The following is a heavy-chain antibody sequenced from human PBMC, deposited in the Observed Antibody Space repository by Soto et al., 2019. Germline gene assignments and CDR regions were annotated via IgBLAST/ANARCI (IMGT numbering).Heavy chain of an antibody. J-gene: IGHJ4*02. CDR2: IWSDGSKQ. CDR1: GFTFSSYG. D-gene: IGHD3-10*01. CDR3: ARDLSYGSGSD. V-gene: IGHV3-33*01. Sequence: QVQLVESGGGVVQPGTSLRLSCAASGFTFSSYGFHWVRQAPGKGLEWVADIWSDGSKQYYADPVKGRFTISRDDSNNTLYLQMNSLTADDTAVYYCARDLSYGSGSDWGQGTLVTVSS.